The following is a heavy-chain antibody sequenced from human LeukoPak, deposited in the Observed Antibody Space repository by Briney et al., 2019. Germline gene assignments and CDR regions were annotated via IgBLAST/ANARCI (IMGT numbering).Heavy chain of an antibody. J-gene: IGHJ3*02. CDR3: AREYSAFEI. CDR2: TYYIGST. D-gene: IGHD1-1*01. CDR1: GGSISSYY. Sequence: PSETLSLTCTVSGGSISSYYWSWIRQPPGKGLEWIGYTYYIGSTYYNPSLKSRVTISVDRSKNQLSLKLNSVTAADTAVYYGAREYSAFEIWGPGTMVTVSS. V-gene: IGHV4-59*01.